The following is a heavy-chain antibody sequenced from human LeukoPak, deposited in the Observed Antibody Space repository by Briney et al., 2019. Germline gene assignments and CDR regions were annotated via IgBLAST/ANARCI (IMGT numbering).Heavy chain of an antibody. CDR1: GGSFSGYY. J-gene: IGHJ4*02. CDR3: ARATVDSSGYYYVFHFDY. CDR2: INHSGST. Sequence: SETLSLTCAVYGGSFSGYYWSWIRQPPGKGLEWIGEINHSGSTNYNPSLKSRVTMSVDTSKNQFSLKLSSVTAPDTAVYYCARATVDSSGYYYVFHFDYWGQGTLVTVSS. D-gene: IGHD3-22*01. V-gene: IGHV4-34*01.